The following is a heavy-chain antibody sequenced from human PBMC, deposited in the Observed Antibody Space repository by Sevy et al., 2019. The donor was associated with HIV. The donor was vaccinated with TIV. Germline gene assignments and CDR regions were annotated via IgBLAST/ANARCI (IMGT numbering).Heavy chain of an antibody. CDR3: AREMAIAGRPFDY. J-gene: IGHJ4*02. Sequence: GGYLRLSCVASGFTFSTYGMDWVRQAPGKGLEWVSSISSDSSYIYYADTVKGRFTISRDNAKNSLYLQMNSLRAEDTAVYYCAREMAIAGRPFDYWGQGTLVTVSS. V-gene: IGHV3-21*01. CDR1: GFTFSTYG. CDR2: ISSDSSYI. D-gene: IGHD6-6*01.